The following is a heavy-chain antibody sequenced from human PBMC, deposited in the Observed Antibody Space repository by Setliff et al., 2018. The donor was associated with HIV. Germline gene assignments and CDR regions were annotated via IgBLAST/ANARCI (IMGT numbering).Heavy chain of an antibody. CDR3: ARAGDYYDSRNYLTRGPTAFDI. CDR1: GGSISSSNW. D-gene: IGHD3-22*01. Sequence: SETLSLTCAVSGGSISSSNWWSWVRQPPGKGLECIGEIYLSGSTNYNPSLRSRVTISVDTSKNQFSLKLSSVTAADTAVYYCARAGDYYDSRNYLTRGPTAFDIWGQGTMVTVSS. J-gene: IGHJ3*02. CDR2: IYLSGST. V-gene: IGHV4-4*02.